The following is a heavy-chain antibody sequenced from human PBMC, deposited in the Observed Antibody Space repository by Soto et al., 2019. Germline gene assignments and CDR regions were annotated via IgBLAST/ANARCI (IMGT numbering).Heavy chain of an antibody. J-gene: IGHJ4*02. Sequence: SLRLSCAASGFTFDDYAMHWVRQAPGKGLEWVSGISWNSGSIGYADSVKGRFTISRDNAKNSLYLQMNSLRAEDTALYYCAKGGWFGELTHYFDYWGQGTLVTVSS. CDR3: AKGGWFGELTHYFDY. CDR2: ISWNSGSI. D-gene: IGHD3-10*01. V-gene: IGHV3-9*01. CDR1: GFTFDDYA.